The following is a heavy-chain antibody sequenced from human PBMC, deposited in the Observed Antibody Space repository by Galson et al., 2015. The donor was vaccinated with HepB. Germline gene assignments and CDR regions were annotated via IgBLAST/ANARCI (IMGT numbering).Heavy chain of an antibody. Sequence: SVKVSCKASGGTFSSYAISWVRQAPGQGLEWMGRIIPILGIANYAQKLQGRVTMTTDTSTSTAYMELRSLRSDDTAVYYCARDTVGATTDYWGQGTLVTVSS. CDR3: ARDTVGATTDY. D-gene: IGHD1-26*01. CDR1: GGTFSSYA. CDR2: IIPILGIA. V-gene: IGHV1-69*04. J-gene: IGHJ4*02.